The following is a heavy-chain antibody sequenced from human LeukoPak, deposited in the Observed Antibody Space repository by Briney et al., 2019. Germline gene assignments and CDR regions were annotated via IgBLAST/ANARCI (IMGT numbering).Heavy chain of an antibody. Sequence: PGGSPRLSCAASGFTFSSYSMNWVRQAPGKGLEWASSISSSSSYIYYADSVKGRFTISRDNAKNSLYLQMNSLRAEDTAVYYCARGAAAAIRGTLFDYWGQGTLVTVSS. CDR2: ISSSSSYI. V-gene: IGHV3-21*01. D-gene: IGHD2-2*02. J-gene: IGHJ4*02. CDR1: GFTFSSYS. CDR3: ARGAAAAIRGTLFDY.